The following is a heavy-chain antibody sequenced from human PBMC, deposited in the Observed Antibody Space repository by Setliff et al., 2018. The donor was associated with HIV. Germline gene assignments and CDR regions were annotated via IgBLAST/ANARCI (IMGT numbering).Heavy chain of an antibody. Sequence: SETLSLTCILSGGSISTSNYYWGWIRQPPGKGLEWIGSIYYSGSTYYTPSHKSRVTISVDTSKNQFSLKLSSVTAADTAVYYCARHFGWLPREIDYWGQGTLVTVSS. CDR3: ARHFGWLPREIDY. D-gene: IGHD5-12*01. CDR1: GGSISTSNYY. V-gene: IGHV4-39*01. CDR2: IYYSGST. J-gene: IGHJ4*02.